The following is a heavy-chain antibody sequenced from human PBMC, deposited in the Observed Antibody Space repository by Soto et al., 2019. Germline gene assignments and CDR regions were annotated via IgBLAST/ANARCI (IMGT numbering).Heavy chain of an antibody. CDR1: GGSVSSGSYY. CDR2: SYYSGST. V-gene: IGHV4-61*01. J-gene: IGHJ6*02. D-gene: IGHD2-15*01. CDR3: ATACVGKSHDYYGMDV. Sequence: PSETLSLTCTVSGGSVSSGSYYWSWILQLPGKGLEWIGHSYYSGSTNYNPTLKSRVTISVDTSNNQFSLKLSSWRDGGTAVYYCATACVGKSHDYYGMDVWGQGTTVTVSS.